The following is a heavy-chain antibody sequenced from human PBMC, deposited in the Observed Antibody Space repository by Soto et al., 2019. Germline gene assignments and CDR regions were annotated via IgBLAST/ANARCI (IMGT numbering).Heavy chain of an antibody. J-gene: IGHJ6*02. Sequence: SLRLSCAASGFTFSSYGMHWVRQAPGKGLEWVAVIWYDGSNKYYADSVKGRFTISRDNSKNTLYLQMNSLRAEDTAVYYCAGSSQDSSSVSYYYYYGMDVWGQGTTVTVS. CDR1: GFTFSSYG. CDR3: AGSSQDSSSVSYYYYYGMDV. V-gene: IGHV3-33*01. D-gene: IGHD6-6*01. CDR2: IWYDGSNK.